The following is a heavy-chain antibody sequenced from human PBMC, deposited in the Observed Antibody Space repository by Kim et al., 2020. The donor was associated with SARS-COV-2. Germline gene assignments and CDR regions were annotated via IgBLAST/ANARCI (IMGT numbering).Heavy chain of an antibody. J-gene: IGHJ6*02. V-gene: IGHV5-10-1*01. CDR3: ARSEGIAVSMDV. Sequence: GESLKISCKGSGYSFTSYWISWVRQMPGKGLEWMGRIDPSDSYTNYSPSFQGHVTISADKSISTAYLQWSSLKASDTAMYYCARSEGIAVSMDVWGQGTTVTVSS. CDR2: IDPSDSYT. CDR1: GYSFTSYW. D-gene: IGHD6-19*01.